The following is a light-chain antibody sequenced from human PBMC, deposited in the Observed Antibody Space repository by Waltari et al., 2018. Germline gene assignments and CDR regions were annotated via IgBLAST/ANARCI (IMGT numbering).Light chain of an antibody. V-gene: IGKV1-NL1*01. Sequence: DIQMTQSPSSLSASVGVRVTITCRASQGINNDLAWYQQKPGETPKVLIYEASSLQSGTPSRFSGSGSGTDFTLTISSLQSEDFATYYCQHYYDSPHTFGQGTTVEVK. J-gene: IGKJ2*01. CDR2: EAS. CDR1: QGINND. CDR3: QHYYDSPHT.